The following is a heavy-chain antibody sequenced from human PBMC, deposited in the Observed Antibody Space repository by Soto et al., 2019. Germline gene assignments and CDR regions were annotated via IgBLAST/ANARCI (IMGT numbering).Heavy chain of an antibody. Sequence: EVQLLESGGGLVQPGGTLRLSCAASVFTFSSYDMSWVRQAPGKGLAGVSAISGRGVGTFYAESVKGRFTISRDNSKNKLYVQKNSLRVEDTAIYYCAKEDDAWTNGYFDLWGQGTMVTVSS. CDR2: ISGRGVGT. D-gene: IGHD2-8*01. V-gene: IGHV3-23*01. CDR1: VFTFSSYD. CDR3: AKEDDAWTNGYFDL. J-gene: IGHJ3*01.